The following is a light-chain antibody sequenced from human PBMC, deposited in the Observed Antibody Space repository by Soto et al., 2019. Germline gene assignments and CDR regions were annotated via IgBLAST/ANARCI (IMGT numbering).Light chain of an antibody. Sequence: QSALTQPASVSGSPGQSITISCTGTSSDVGSYNVVSWYQQHPGKAPKLMIDEGSRRASGVSNPFSGSKSGNTAYLTISGLQAEDEADYYSCSSAGSSTYVFGTGTKLTVL. J-gene: IGLJ1*01. V-gene: IGLV2-23*01. CDR2: EGS. CDR3: CSSAGSSTYV. CDR1: SSDVGSYNV.